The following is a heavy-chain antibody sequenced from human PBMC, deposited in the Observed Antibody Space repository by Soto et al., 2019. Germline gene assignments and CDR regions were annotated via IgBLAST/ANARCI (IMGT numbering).Heavy chain of an antibody. D-gene: IGHD3-3*01. V-gene: IGHV3-49*04. Sequence: GGSLRLSCSFSGFTSDDYDYGVTWVRQAPGKGLEWLGLIAGKTSGGTTQYAASVKGRFIMSRDDSKDVAYLQMRDLGIDDTAIYFCSRDGDYYGLDVWGQGTTVTVS. CDR2: IAGKTSGGTT. J-gene: IGHJ6*02. CDR3: SRDGDYYGLDV. CDR1: GFTSDDYDYG.